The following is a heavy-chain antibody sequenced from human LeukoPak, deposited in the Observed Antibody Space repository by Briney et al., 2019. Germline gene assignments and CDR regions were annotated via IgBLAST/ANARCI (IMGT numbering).Heavy chain of an antibody. J-gene: IGHJ5*02. CDR3: ARQIPGKGQGFDP. CDR2: ISGSGGGK. V-gene: IGHV3-23*01. D-gene: IGHD2-21*01. Sequence: PGGSLRLSCAASGFTFSSYAMSWVRQAPGKGLEWVSVISGSGGGKYYADAMKGRFSISRDNSKNTLSLNMNSLRAEDTAVYYCARQIPGKGQGFDPWGQGTLVVVSS. CDR1: GFTFSSYA.